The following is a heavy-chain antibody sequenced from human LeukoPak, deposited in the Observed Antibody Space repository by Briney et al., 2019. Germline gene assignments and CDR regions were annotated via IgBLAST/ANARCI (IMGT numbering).Heavy chain of an antibody. D-gene: IGHD1-26*01. V-gene: IGHV4-34*01. CDR1: GGSFSGYY. Sequence: SETLSLTRAVYGGSFSGYYWSWIRQPPGKGLEWIGEINHSGSTNYNPSLKSRVTISVDTSKNQFSLKLSSVTAADTAVYYCARGLIVGAPDYWGQGTLVTVSS. J-gene: IGHJ4*02. CDR2: INHSGST. CDR3: ARGLIVGAPDY.